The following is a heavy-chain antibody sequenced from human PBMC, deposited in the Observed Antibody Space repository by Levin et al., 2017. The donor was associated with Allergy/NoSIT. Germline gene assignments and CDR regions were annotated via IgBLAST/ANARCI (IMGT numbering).Heavy chain of an antibody. J-gene: IGHJ6*02. V-gene: IGHV3-9*01. Sequence: LSLTCAASGFTFDDYAMHWVRQAPGKGLEWVSGISWNSGSIGYADSVKGRFTISRDNAKNSLYLQMNSLRAEDTALYYCAKDRRIYYDFWSGYPMGGMDVWGQGTTVTVSS. CDR3: AKDRRIYYDFWSGYPMGGMDV. D-gene: IGHD3-3*01. CDR1: GFTFDDYA. CDR2: ISWNSGSI.